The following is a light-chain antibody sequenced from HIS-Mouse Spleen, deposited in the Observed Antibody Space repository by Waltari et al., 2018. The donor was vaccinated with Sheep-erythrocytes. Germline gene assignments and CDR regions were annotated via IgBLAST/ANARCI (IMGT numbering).Light chain of an antibody. CDR1: KLGDKY. Sequence: SYELTQPPSVSVSPGQAASIPCCGDKLGDKYACWYQQKPGQSPVVGIYQDSKRPSGSPVRLSGSNSGNTATLTISVTQAMDEADYYCQAWDSSTGVFGGGTKLTVL. CDR2: QDS. J-gene: IGLJ2*01. CDR3: QAWDSSTGV. V-gene: IGLV3-1*01.